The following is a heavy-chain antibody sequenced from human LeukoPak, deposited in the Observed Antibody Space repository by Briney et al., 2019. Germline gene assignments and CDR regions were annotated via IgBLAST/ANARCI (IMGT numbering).Heavy chain of an antibody. CDR3: TTSGITIFGVVREDLDY. Sequence: GGSLRLSCAASGFTFSNAWMSWVRQAPGKGLEWVGRIKSKTDGGTTDYAAPVKGRFTISRDDSKNTLYLQMNSLKTEDTAVYCCTTSGITIFGVVREDLDYWGQGTLVTVSS. CDR1: GFTFSNAW. V-gene: IGHV3-15*01. CDR2: IKSKTDGGTT. J-gene: IGHJ4*02. D-gene: IGHD3-3*01.